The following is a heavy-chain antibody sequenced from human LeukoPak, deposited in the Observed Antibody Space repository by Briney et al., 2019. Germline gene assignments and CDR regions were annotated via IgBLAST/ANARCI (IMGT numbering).Heavy chain of an antibody. Sequence: SETLSLTCTVSGGSISSYYWSWIRQPAGKGLEWIGRIYTSGSTNYNPSLKSRVTMSVDTSKNQFSLKLSSVTAADTAVYYCAIRDLAYCGGDCYSNWGQGTLVTVSS. V-gene: IGHV4-4*07. J-gene: IGHJ4*02. CDR3: AIRDLAYCGGDCYSN. CDR2: IYTSGST. CDR1: GGSISSYY. D-gene: IGHD2-21*02.